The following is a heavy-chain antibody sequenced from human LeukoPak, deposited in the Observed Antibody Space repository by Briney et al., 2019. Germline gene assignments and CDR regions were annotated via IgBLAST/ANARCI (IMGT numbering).Heavy chain of an antibody. CDR3: ARSRGEPYYYYYYMDV. J-gene: IGHJ6*03. V-gene: IGHV3-21*01. CDR1: GFTFSSYS. CDR2: ISSSSSYI. Sequence: GGSLRLSCAASGFTFSSYSMNWVRQAPGKGLEWVSSISSSSSYIYYADSVKGRFTISRDNSKNTLYLQMNSLRAEDTAVYYCARSRGEPYYYYYYMDVWGKGTTVTVSS. D-gene: IGHD3-16*01.